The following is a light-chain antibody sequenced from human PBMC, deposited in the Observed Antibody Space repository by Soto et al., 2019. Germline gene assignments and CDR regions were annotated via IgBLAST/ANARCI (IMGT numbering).Light chain of an antibody. CDR1: QSIRYW. Sequence: IQMTQSPSTLSASVVHRATITCRASQSIRYWLAWFQQKAGKAPRLLIYDASSLESGVPSRFGGSGSGTEFTLTINSLQADDFATYYCQKHNSFSINCGKGPRLEIK. CDR3: QKHNSFSIN. CDR2: DAS. J-gene: IGKJ5*01. V-gene: IGKV1-5*01.